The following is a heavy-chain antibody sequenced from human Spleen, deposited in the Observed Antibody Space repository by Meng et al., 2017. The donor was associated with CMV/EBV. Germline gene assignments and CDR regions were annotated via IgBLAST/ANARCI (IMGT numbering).Heavy chain of an antibody. D-gene: IGHD3-10*01. CDR1: GFMLRRYW. Sequence: GESLKISCTASGFMLRRYWMTWVRQAPGKGLERVANINEDGSERHYVDSVRGRFTISRDNAKNSLYLQMNSLRVEDTAVYYCVKLFDYWGQGTLVTVSS. CDR2: INEDGSER. J-gene: IGHJ4*02. V-gene: IGHV3-7*01. CDR3: VKLFDY.